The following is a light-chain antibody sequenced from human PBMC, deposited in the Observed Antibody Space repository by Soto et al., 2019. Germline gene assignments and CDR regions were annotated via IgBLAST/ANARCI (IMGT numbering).Light chain of an antibody. V-gene: IGKV3-15*01. CDR3: QQYFEWPPMT. CDR1: ETVATN. CDR2: GAS. J-gene: IGKJ1*01. Sequence: EVVMTQSPATLSVSPGERATLSCRASETVATNLAWYQQKPGQAPRLLISGASTRAAWIPDRFRGSGSGTEFTLPISRLRSEDSAIYYCQQYFEWPPMTFGQGTKVEI.